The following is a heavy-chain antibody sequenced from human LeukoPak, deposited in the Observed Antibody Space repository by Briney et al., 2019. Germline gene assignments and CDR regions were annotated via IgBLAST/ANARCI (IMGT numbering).Heavy chain of an antibody. CDR3: ARRRSGQYFDY. J-gene: IGHJ4*02. CDR2: IYWDDDE. Sequence: TLSLTCTVSGGSISTPGYYWGWIRQPPGKALEWLALIYWDDDERYSPSLKSRLTITKDTSKNQVVLTMTNMDPVDTATYYCARRRSGQYFDYWGQGTLVTVSS. CDR1: GGSISTPGYY. V-gene: IGHV2-5*02.